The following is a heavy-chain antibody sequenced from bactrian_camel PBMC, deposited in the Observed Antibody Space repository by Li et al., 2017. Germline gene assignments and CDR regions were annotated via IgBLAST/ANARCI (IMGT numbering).Heavy chain of an antibody. CDR3: VAFKFLYTDYGCDGGNFDY. CDR2: IAADGSI. D-gene: IGHD5*01. J-gene: IGHJ4*01. V-gene: IGHV3S53*01. Sequence: HVQLVESGGGSVQAGGSLRLSCAASGYPVTSNSMGWFRQAPGKEREGVAAIAADGSINYLDSVKGRFTVSRDNDENAVYLQMSSLKPDDTGVYFCVAFKFLYTDYGCDGGNFDYWGQGTQVTVS. CDR1: GYPVTSNS.